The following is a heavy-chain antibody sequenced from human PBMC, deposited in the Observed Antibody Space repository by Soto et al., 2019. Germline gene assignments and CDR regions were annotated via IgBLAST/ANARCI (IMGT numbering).Heavy chain of an antibody. D-gene: IGHD6-13*01. V-gene: IGHV1-8*01. CDR3: ARDPHPAGLLVPFDP. J-gene: IGHJ5*02. Sequence: ASVKVSCKASGYTFTSYDINWVRQATGQGLEWMGWMNPNSGNTGYAQKFQGRVTMTRNTSISTAYMELSSLRSEDTAVYYCARDPHPAGLLVPFDPWGQGTLVTVSS. CDR1: GYTFTSYD. CDR2: MNPNSGNT.